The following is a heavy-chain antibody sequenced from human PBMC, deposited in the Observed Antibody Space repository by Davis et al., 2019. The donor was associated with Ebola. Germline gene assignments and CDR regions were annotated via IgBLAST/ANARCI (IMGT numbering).Heavy chain of an antibody. CDR2: AYYSGSSGST. V-gene: IGHV4-39*01. J-gene: IGHJ4*02. CDR1: GGSISSSGYY. CDR3: ARGRSRWDY. Sequence: MPSETLSLTCTVSGGSISSSGYYWAWIRRPPGKGLEWIGSAYYSGSSGSTHYNPSLKSRVTISADTSKNQLSLRMSSVTAADTAVYYCARGRSRWDYWGQGTLVTVSS. D-gene: IGHD4-23*01.